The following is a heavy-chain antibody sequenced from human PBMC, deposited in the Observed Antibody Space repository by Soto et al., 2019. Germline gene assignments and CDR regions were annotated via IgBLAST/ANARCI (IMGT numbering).Heavy chain of an antibody. V-gene: IGHV4-34*01. CDR2: VNSRGSS. J-gene: IGHJ4*02. CDR1: GGSFNTYF. Sequence: QVQPRQWGAGLLKPSETLSLTCGVSGGSFNTYFWTWIRQLTGKRLEWIGEVNSRGSSIYNPSLKSRVTISLDTSKNLVSLKVTSVTAADTAVYYCARGRDGYLEWLRGQGTLVTVSS. CDR3: ARGRDGYLEWL. D-gene: IGHD3-3*01.